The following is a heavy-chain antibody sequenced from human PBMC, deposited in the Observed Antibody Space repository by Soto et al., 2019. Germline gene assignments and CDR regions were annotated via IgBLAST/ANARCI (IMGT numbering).Heavy chain of an antibody. CDR3: ARDLLSGSYYWYY. CDR1: GGTFSSYA. V-gene: IGHV1-18*01. D-gene: IGHD1-26*01. CDR2: ISAYNGNT. J-gene: IGHJ4*02. Sequence: GASVKVSCKASGGTFSSYAISWVRQAPGQGLEWMGWISAYNGNTNYAQKLQGRVTMTTDTSTSTAYMELRSLRSDDTAVYYCARDLLSGSYYWYYWGQGTLVTVSS.